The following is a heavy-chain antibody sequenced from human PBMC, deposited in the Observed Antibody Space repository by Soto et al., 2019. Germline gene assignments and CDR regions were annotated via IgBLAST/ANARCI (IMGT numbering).Heavy chain of an antibody. CDR3: ARAVAGTFNFDY. J-gene: IGHJ4*02. D-gene: IGHD6-19*01. Sequence: SETLSLTCTVSGGSISSYYWSWIRQPPGKGLEWIGYIYYSGSTNYNPSLKSRVTISVDTSKNQFSLKLSSVTAADTAVYYCARAVAGTFNFDYWGQGTLVTVSS. CDR2: IYYSGST. V-gene: IGHV4-59*01. CDR1: GGSISSYY.